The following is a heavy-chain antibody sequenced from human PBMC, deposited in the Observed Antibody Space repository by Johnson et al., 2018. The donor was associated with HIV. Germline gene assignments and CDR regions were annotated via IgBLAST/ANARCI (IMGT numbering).Heavy chain of an antibody. CDR2: IKSKTDGGTT. CDR1: GFTLNNAW. D-gene: IGHD3-3*01. V-gene: IGHV3-15*01. J-gene: IGHJ3*02. CDR3: TTGEWSGDAFDI. Sequence: VQLVESGGGLVKPGGSLRLSCAASGFTLNNAWMSWVRQAPGKGLEWVGRIKSKTDGGTTDYAGLVKGRFFISRNASKNTLYLQMNSLKTEDTAVYYCTTGEWSGDAFDIWGQGTMVTVSA.